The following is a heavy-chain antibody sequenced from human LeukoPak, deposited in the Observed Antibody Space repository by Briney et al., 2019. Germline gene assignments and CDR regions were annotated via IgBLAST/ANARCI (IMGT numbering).Heavy chain of an antibody. V-gene: IGHV3-9*01. D-gene: IGHD6-19*01. CDR1: GFTFDDYA. CDR2: ISWNSGSI. Sequence: GGSLRLSCAASGFTFDDYAMHWVRHAPGKGLEWVSGISWNSGSIGYADSVKGRFTISRDNAKNSLCLQMNSLRAEDTALYYCSSGWNYWGQGTLVTVSS. J-gene: IGHJ4*02. CDR3: SSGWNY.